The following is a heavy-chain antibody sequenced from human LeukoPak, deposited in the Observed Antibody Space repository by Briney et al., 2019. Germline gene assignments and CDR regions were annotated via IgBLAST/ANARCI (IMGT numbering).Heavy chain of an antibody. CDR3: ARGRPSYPADIDY. V-gene: IGHV1-8*01. D-gene: IGHD1-26*01. Sequence: ASVKVSCKASGYTFTNYDINWVRQATGQGLEWVGWMNPNSGNTGYAQKFQDRVTMTRNTSISTAYMELSSLRSEDTAVYYCARGRPSYPADIDYWGQGTLVTVSS. CDR1: GYTFTNYD. J-gene: IGHJ4*02. CDR2: MNPNSGNT.